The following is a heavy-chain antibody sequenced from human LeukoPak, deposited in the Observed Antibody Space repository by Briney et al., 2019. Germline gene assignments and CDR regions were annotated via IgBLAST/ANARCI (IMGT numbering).Heavy chain of an antibody. CDR3: ARAGQGGDFWSGYYPPYYFDY. Sequence: SETLSLTCTVSGGSISSYYWSWIRQPPGKGLEWIGYIYYSGSTNYNPSLKSRVTISVDTSKNQFSLKLSSVTAADTAVYYCARAGQGGDFWSGYYPPYYFDYWGQGTLVTVSS. J-gene: IGHJ4*02. D-gene: IGHD3-3*01. CDR1: GGSISSYY. CDR2: IYYSGST. V-gene: IGHV4-59*01.